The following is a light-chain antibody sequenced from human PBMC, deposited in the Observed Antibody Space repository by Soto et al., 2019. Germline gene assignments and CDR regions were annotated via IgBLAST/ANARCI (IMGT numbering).Light chain of an antibody. CDR2: EVN. J-gene: IGLJ2*01. Sequence: QSVLTQPASVSGSPGQSITISCTGTSSDVATYNYVSWYQHHPGKAPKLMIYEVNNRPSGVSNRFSGSKSGNTASLTISGLQAEDEAYYYCSSYTSSNTPVFGGGTKLTVL. CDR1: SSDVATYNY. CDR3: SSYTSSNTPV. V-gene: IGLV2-14*01.